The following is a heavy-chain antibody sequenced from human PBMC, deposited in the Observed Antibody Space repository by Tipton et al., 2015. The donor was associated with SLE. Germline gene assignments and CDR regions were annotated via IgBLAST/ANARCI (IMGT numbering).Heavy chain of an antibody. V-gene: IGHV1-69*06. CDR1: GGTFNTYA. D-gene: IGHD4-23*01. CDR3: ARAPHGGNSADAFDI. Sequence: QSGAEVKKPGASVKVSCKASGGTFNTYAISWVRQAPGQGLEWMGGIIPIFGTANYAQKFQGRVTITADKSTRTAYLELSSLRSEDTAVYYCARAPHGGNSADAFDIWGQGTMVTVSS. J-gene: IGHJ3*02. CDR2: IIPIFGTA.